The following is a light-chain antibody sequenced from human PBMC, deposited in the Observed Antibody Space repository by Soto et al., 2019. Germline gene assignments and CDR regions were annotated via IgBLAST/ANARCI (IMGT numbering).Light chain of an antibody. V-gene: IGKV1-5*03. Sequence: DIQMTQSPSTLSASVGDRVTITCRAGQSISSWLAWYQQKPGKAPKLLIYKASSLESGVPSRFSGSGSGTEFTLTISSLQPDDFATYYCQQYNSLWTFGQGTKVDIK. CDR2: KAS. CDR3: QQYNSLWT. J-gene: IGKJ1*01. CDR1: QSISSW.